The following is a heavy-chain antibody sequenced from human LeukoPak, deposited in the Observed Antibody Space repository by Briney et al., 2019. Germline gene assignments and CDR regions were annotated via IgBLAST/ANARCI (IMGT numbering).Heavy chain of an antibody. Sequence: PSETLSLTCTVSGGSASSGSYFWSWIRQPPGKGLEWIGYIYYSGSTNYNPSLKSRVTISKDTSKNQFSLKLSSVTAADTAVYYCAREAHCSGGSCYYADYWGQGSLATVSS. D-gene: IGHD2-15*01. CDR3: AREAHCSGGSCYYADY. V-gene: IGHV4-61*01. J-gene: IGHJ4*02. CDR1: GGSASSGSYF. CDR2: IYYSGST.